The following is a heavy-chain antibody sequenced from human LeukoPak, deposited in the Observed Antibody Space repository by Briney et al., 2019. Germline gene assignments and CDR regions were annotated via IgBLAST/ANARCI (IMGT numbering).Heavy chain of an antibody. CDR3: ARGGGCSGGSCYKFDT. Sequence: GASVKVSCKASGYTFTSYYMHWVRQAPGQGLEWMGIINPSGGSTNYAQKFQGRVTMTRDTSTSTVYMELSSLRSEDTAVYYCARGGGCSGGSCYKFDTWGQGTLVTVSS. CDR1: GYTFTSYY. CDR2: INPSGGST. J-gene: IGHJ5*02. V-gene: IGHV1-46*01. D-gene: IGHD2-15*01.